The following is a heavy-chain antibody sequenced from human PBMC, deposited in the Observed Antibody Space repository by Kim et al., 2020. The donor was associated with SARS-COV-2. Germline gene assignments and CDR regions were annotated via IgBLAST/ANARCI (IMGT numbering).Heavy chain of an antibody. CDR1: GGSFSGYY. Sequence: SETLSLTCAVYGGSFSGYYWSWIRQPPGKGLEWIGEINHSGSTNYNPSLKSRVTISVDTSKNQFSLKLSSVTAADTAVYYCARGHNSKVPAAIRYYYGTDVWGQGTTVTVSS. V-gene: IGHV4-34*01. CDR2: INHSGST. J-gene: IGHJ6*02. D-gene: IGHD2-2*01. CDR3: ARGHNSKVPAAIRYYYGTDV.